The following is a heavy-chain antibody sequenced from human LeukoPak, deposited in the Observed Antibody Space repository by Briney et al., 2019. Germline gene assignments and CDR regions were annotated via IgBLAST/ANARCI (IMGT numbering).Heavy chain of an antibody. Sequence: ASVKVSCKASGYTFTSYYMHWVRQAPGQGLEWMGIINPSGGSTSYAQKFQGRVTMTRDTSTSTVYMELSSLRSEDTAVYYCAREYESGFPRGWFDPWGQGTLVTVSS. J-gene: IGHJ5*02. CDR1: GYTFTSYY. CDR2: INPSGGST. V-gene: IGHV1-46*01. CDR3: AREYESGFPRGWFDP. D-gene: IGHD3-22*01.